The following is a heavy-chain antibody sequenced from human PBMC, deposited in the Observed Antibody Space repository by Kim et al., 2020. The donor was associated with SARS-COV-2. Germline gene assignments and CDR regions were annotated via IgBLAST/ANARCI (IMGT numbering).Heavy chain of an antibody. J-gene: IGHJ6*02. Sequence: GGSLRLSCAASRFTFDDYAMHWVRQAPGKGLEWVSGISWNSGSIGYADSVKGRFTISRDNAKNSLYLQMNSLRAEDTALYYCAKGGYYDILTGLYGMDVWGQGTTVTVSS. D-gene: IGHD3-9*01. CDR1: RFTFDDYA. V-gene: IGHV3-9*01. CDR2: ISWNSGSI. CDR3: AKGGYYDILTGLYGMDV.